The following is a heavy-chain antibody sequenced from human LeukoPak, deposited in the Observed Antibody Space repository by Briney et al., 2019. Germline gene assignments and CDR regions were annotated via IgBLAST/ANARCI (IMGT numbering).Heavy chain of an antibody. CDR2: IYHSGST. CDR3: ARTTEGYCRSTSCYGFYYSYYLDV. J-gene: IGHJ6*03. V-gene: IGHV4-59*07. CDR1: GDSISDYY. D-gene: IGHD2-2*01. Sequence: SDTLSLSCTASGDSISDYYWHWIRQAPGQGLEWMGWIYHSGSTNYNASLKSRVTISVATSKNQFSLKLNSVADADTAVYYCARTTEGYCRSTSCYGFYYSYYLDVWGKGTTVALSS.